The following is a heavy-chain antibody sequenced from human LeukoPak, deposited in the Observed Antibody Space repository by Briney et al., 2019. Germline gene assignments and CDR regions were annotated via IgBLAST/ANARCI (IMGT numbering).Heavy chain of an antibody. V-gene: IGHV4-59*12. J-gene: IGHJ5*02. CDR3: ARVRRNWFDP. CDR2: INYRGST. Sequence: PSETLSLTCTVSGGSISSYYWSWIRQPPGKGLEWIGNINYRGSTNYNPSLKSGVTISVDTSKNQFSLKLSSVTAADTAVYYCARVRRNWFDPWGQGTLVTVSS. CDR1: GGSISSYY.